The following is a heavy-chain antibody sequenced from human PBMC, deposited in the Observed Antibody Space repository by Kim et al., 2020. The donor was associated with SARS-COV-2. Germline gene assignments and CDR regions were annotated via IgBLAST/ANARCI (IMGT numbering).Heavy chain of an antibody. J-gene: IGHJ5*02. V-gene: IGHV4-59*01. Sequence: PPLKSQVPLSVDTSKNQFSLQLSSVTAADTAVYYCARSKYGSGSYAWFDPWGQGTLVTVSS. D-gene: IGHD3-10*01. CDR3: ARSKYGSGSYAWFDP.